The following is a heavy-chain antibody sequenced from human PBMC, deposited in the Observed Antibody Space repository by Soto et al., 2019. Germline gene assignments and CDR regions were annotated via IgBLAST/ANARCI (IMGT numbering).Heavy chain of an antibody. CDR1: GFSLTTSGVG. J-gene: IGHJ4*02. D-gene: IGHD3-3*01. Sequence: QITLKESGPTVVKPTETLTLTCTFSGFSLTTSGVGVGWVRQSPGKAPEWLALIYWDDDKRYSTSLTSRLTITKDTSKNQVVLTMANVDPADTATYYCAHRVLRTVFGVVTTTAIYFDFWGQGTPVVVSS. CDR3: AHRVLRTVFGVVTTTAIYFDF. CDR2: IYWDDDK. V-gene: IGHV2-5*02.